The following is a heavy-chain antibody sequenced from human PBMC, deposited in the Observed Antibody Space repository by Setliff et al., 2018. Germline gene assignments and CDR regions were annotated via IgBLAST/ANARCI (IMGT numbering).Heavy chain of an antibody. CDR3: ARVTGFFYVDA. CDR2: IYTSWST. J-gene: IGHJ6*03. Sequence: SETLSLTCTVSGGSVGSDFSYWTWIRQPAGKGLEWIGQIYTSWSTNYNPSLKSRVTISLDASKDQFSLRLTSVTAADTAVYYCARVTGFFYVDAWGKGTTVTVSS. CDR1: GGSVGSDFSY. D-gene: IGHD3-3*01. V-gene: IGHV4-61*09.